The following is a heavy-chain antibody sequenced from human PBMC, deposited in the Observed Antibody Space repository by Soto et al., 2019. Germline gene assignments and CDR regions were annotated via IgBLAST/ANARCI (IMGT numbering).Heavy chain of an antibody. D-gene: IGHD4-17*01. CDR2: ISYDGSNK. J-gene: IGHJ4*02. V-gene: IGHV3-30-3*01. CDR3: ARDHPDYGDYLFDY. Sequence: QVQLVESGGGVVQPGRSLRLSCAASGFTFSSYAMHWVRQAPGKGLEWVAVISYDGSNKYYADSVKGRFTISRDNSKNTLYLQMKSLRAEDTAVYYCARDHPDYGDYLFDYWGQGTLVTVSS. CDR1: GFTFSSYA.